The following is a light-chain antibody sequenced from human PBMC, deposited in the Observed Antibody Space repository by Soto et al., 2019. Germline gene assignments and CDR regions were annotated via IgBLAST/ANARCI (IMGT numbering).Light chain of an antibody. J-gene: IGKJ1*01. Sequence: EIVLTQSPATLSLSPGERATLSCRASQSVSSGYLAWYQQKPGQAPRLLIYGASSRGTGIPDRFSGSGSGTDFTLTISRLEPEDFAVYYCQKCGSSPWTFGQGTKVEIK. CDR3: QKCGSSPWT. CDR2: GAS. V-gene: IGKV3-20*01. CDR1: QSVSSGY.